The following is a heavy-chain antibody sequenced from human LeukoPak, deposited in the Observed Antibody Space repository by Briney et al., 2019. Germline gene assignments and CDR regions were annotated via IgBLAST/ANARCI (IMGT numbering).Heavy chain of an antibody. V-gene: IGHV1-69*04. CDR3: ASAPRDDAFDL. CDR2: IIPILGIA. CDR1: GGTFSSYA. J-gene: IGHJ3*01. Sequence: SVTVSFKASGGTFSSYAISWVRQAPGQGLEWMGRIIPILGIANYAQKFQGRVTITRDTSASTAYMELSSLRSEDTAVYYCASAPRDDAFDLWGQGTMVTVSS.